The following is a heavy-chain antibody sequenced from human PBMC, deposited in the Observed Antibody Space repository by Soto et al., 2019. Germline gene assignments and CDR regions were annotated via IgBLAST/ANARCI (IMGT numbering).Heavy chain of an antibody. CDR1: GYTFTGYG. CDR2: ISPYSGNT. V-gene: IGHV1-18*01. J-gene: IGHJ4*02. Sequence: ASVKVSCKASGYTFTGYGISWVRQAPGQGLEWMGWISPYSGNTNYAQKLQGRVTMTTDTSTSTAYMELSSLRSDDTAVYYCASVAVYCYALYYFDYWGQGTPVTVSS. CDR3: ASVAVYCYALYYFDY. D-gene: IGHD2-2*01.